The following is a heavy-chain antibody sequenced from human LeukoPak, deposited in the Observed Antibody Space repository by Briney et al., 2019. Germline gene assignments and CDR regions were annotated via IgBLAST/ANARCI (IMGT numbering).Heavy chain of an antibody. CDR2: IKQDGNEK. V-gene: IGHV3-7*03. CDR1: GFTFNNYS. Sequence: QTGGSLRLSCAASGFTFNNYSMSWVHQAPGKGLEWVANIKQDGNEKYYVDSVKGRFTISRDNAKNSLDLQMNSLRVEDTAVYYCARVYSSSSGKNAFDVWGQGTMVTVSS. J-gene: IGHJ3*01. CDR3: ARVYSSSSGKNAFDV. D-gene: IGHD6-6*01.